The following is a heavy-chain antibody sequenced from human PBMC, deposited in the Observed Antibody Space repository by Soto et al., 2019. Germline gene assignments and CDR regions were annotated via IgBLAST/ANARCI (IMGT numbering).Heavy chain of an antibody. D-gene: IGHD4-17*01. CDR1: GGTFSSYA. J-gene: IGHJ6*02. V-gene: IGHV1-69*01. Sequence: QVQLVQSGAEVKKPGSSVKVSCKASGGTFSSYAISWVRQAPGQGLEWMGGIIPIFGTANYAQKFQGRVTITADESTSTAYMELSSLRSEDTAVYYCARDYVDYVRDYYYYGMDVWGQGTTVTVSS. CDR2: IIPIFGTA. CDR3: ARDYVDYVRDYYYYGMDV.